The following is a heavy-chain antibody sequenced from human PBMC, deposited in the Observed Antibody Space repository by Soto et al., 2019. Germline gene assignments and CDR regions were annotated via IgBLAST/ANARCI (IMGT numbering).Heavy chain of an antibody. CDR2: MNPNSGNT. J-gene: IGHJ6*03. CDR3: ARTTIEYSSSSPSYYYYMDV. CDR1: GYTFTSYD. Sequence: GASVQVSCKASGYTFTSYDINWVRQATGQGLEWMGWMNPNSGNTGYAQKFQGRVTMTRNTSISTAYMELSSLRSEDTAVYYCARTTIEYSSSSPSYYYYMDVWGKGTTVTVSS. D-gene: IGHD6-6*01. V-gene: IGHV1-8*01.